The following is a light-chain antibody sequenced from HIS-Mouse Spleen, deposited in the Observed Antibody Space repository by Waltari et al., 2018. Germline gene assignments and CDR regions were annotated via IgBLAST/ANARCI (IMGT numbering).Light chain of an antibody. V-gene: IGLV2-8*01. CDR3: SSYAGSKDV. CDR1: SSDVGGYNY. Sequence: QSALTQPPSASGSPGQSVTISCTGTSSDVGGYNYVSWYQQHPGKAPKLMIYEVSKRPQGVPGRFSGSKSGNTASLTVSGLQAEDEADYYCSSYAGSKDVFGTGTKVTVL. CDR2: EVS. J-gene: IGLJ1*01.